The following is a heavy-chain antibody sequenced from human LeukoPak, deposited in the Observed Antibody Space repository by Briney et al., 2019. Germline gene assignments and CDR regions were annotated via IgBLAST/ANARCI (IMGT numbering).Heavy chain of an antibody. CDR1: GGSISSSSYY. CDR2: IYYSGST. J-gene: IGHJ3*02. V-gene: IGHV4-39*01. CDR3: ASPSASAFDI. Sequence: PSGTLSLTCAVSGGSISSSSYYWGWIRQPPGKGLEWIGSIYYSGSTYYNPSLKSRVTISVDTSKNQFSLKLSSVTAADTAVYYCASPSASAFDIWGQGTMVTVSS.